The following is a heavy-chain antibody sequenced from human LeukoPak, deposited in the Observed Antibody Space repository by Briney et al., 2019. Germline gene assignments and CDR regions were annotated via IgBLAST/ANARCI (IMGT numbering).Heavy chain of an antibody. J-gene: IGHJ4*02. CDR1: GYTFTSYG. V-gene: IGHV1-18*01. D-gene: IGHD3-16*01. Sequence: ASVKVSCKASGYTFTSYGLNWVQQAPGQGLEWMGWISGHNSDRNYAQKFQGRVTVTTDTSTSTTHMELRSLRSDDTAVYYCVRVGTLGDLDYWGQGTLVTVSS. CDR2: ISGHNSDR. CDR3: VRVGTLGDLDY.